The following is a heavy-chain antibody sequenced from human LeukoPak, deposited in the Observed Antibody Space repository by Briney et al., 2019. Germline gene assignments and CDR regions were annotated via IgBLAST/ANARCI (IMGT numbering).Heavy chain of an antibody. V-gene: IGHV3-13*01. CDR1: GFTFSSYD. Sequence: GGSLRLSCAASGFTFSSYDMHWVRQATGKGLEWVSAIGTAGDTYYPGSVKGRFTISRENAKNSLYLQMNSLRAGDTAVYYCARAVRYTGYSSGWYPYYYGMDVWGQGTTVTVSS. D-gene: IGHD6-19*01. CDR2: IGTAGDT. J-gene: IGHJ6*02. CDR3: ARAVRYTGYSSGWYPYYYGMDV.